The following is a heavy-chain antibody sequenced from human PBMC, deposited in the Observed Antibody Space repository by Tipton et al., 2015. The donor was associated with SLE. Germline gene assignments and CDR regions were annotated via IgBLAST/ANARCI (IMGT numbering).Heavy chain of an antibody. V-gene: IGHV4-59*12. CDR1: GGSISSYY. CDR2: IYYSGSS. Sequence: TLSLTCTVSGGSISSYYWSWIRQPPGKGLEWIGYIYYSGSSNYNPSLESRVTISVDMSKNQFSLNLSSVTAADTAVYYCARDGRSGDPRDYWGQGTLVTVSS. D-gene: IGHD4-17*01. J-gene: IGHJ4*02. CDR3: ARDGRSGDPRDY.